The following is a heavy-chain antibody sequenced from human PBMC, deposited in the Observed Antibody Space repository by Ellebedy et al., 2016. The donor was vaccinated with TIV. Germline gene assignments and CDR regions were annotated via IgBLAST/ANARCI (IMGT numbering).Heavy chain of an antibody. V-gene: IGHV3-20*04. CDR3: VRDPWLVMDY. Sequence: GGSLRLSCAASGFPFEEYDMSWVRQAPGKGLEWVSAIGYNGDRTTYADSVKGRFSISRDNAKKALFLQMNSLRAEDTAVYYCVRDPWLVMDYWGKGILVTVSS. J-gene: IGHJ4*02. CDR2: IGYNGDRT. CDR1: GFPFEEYD. D-gene: IGHD6-19*01.